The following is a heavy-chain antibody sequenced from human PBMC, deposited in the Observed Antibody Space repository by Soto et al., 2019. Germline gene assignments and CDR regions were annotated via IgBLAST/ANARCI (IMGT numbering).Heavy chain of an antibody. Sequence: SVKVSCKASGGTFSSYAISWVRQAPGQGLEWMGGIIPIFGTANYAQKFQGRVTITADESTSTAYMELSSLRSEDTAVYYCADTSEYYYDSSGYYRRWGQGTLVTVSS. CDR3: ADTSEYYYDSSGYYRR. CDR2: IIPIFGTA. J-gene: IGHJ4*02. D-gene: IGHD3-22*01. V-gene: IGHV1-69*13. CDR1: GGTFSSYA.